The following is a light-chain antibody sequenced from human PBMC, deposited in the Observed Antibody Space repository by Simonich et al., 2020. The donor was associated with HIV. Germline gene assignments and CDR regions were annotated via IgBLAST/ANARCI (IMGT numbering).Light chain of an antibody. V-gene: IGLV3-10*01. CDR2: EDS. CDR3: YSTDSSGNHRV. J-gene: IGLJ2*01. Sequence: SYELTQPPSVSVSPGQTARITCSGDALPKKYAYWYQHQSGQAPVLVIYEDSKRPSGIPERFSGSSSGTMATLTISGAQVEDEADYYCYSTDSSGNHRVFGGGTQLTVL. CDR1: ALPKKY.